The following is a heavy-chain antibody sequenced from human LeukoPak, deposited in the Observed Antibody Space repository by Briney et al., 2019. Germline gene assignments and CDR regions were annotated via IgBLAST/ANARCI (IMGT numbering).Heavy chain of an antibody. CDR3: ASTCSGGSCYHNWFDP. CDR1: GYTFTSYG. Sequence: ASVKVSCKASGYTFTSYGISWVRQAPGQGLEWMGGIIPIFGAANYAQKSQGRVTITADKSTSTAYMELSSLRSEDTAVYYCASTCSGGSCYHNWFDPWGQGTLVTVSS. CDR2: IIPIFGAA. D-gene: IGHD2-15*01. V-gene: IGHV1-69*06. J-gene: IGHJ5*02.